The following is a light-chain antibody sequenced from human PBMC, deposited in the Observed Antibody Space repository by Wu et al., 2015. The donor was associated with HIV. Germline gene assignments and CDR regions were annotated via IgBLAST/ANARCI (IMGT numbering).Light chain of an antibody. CDR3: QQYGSSPPKYT. J-gene: IGKJ2*01. Sequence: RASXXVSSSYLAWYQXKPGQAPRLSIYGASSRATGIPDRFSGSGSGTDFTLTISRLEPEDFAVYYCQQYGSSPPKYTFGQGTKLEIK. V-gene: IGKV3-20*01. CDR1: XXVSSSY. CDR2: GAS.